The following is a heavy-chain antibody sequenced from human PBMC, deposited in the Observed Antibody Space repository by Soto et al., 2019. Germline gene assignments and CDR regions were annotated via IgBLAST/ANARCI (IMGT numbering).Heavy chain of an antibody. CDR1: GGSISSGGYS. CDR3: ARGVNCYDSSGSAWFDP. V-gene: IGHV4-30-2*01. CDR2: IYHTGTT. Sequence: ASETLSLTCAVSGGSISSGGYSWSWIRQPPGKGLEWIGYIYHTGTTYYNPSLKSRVTISVDRSKNQFSLKLNSVTAADTAVYYCARGVNCYDSSGSAWFDPWGQGALVTVSS. D-gene: IGHD3-22*01. J-gene: IGHJ5*02.